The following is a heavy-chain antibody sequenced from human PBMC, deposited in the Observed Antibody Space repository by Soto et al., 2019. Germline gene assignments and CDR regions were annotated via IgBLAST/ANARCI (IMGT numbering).Heavy chain of an antibody. D-gene: IGHD3-10*01. Sequence: SETLSLTCTVSDDSSSSYKWSWIRQPPGRRLEWIGYIDSNGGTSYNPSLQSRVTISIDTSTKQFSLKLSSVTAADMAVYYCVRQGFGRLHGLVDVWGQGTTVTVSS. CDR1: DDSSSSYK. V-gene: IGHV4-59*08. J-gene: IGHJ6*02. CDR2: IDSNGGT. CDR3: VRQGFGRLHGLVDV.